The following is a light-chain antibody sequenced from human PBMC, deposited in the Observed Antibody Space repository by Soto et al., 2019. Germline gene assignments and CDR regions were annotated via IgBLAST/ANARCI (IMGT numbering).Light chain of an antibody. J-gene: IGLJ1*01. V-gene: IGLV1-44*01. CDR3: LAWDDSLNGNL. Sequence: QSVLTQLPSASGTPGQRVTISCSGSSSNIESNTVYWYQQLPGMAPRLLIHTNDRRPSGVPDRFSGSKSGTSASLAISGLQSEDEADYYCLAWDDSLNGNLFGTGTKVTVL. CDR2: TND. CDR1: SSNIESNT.